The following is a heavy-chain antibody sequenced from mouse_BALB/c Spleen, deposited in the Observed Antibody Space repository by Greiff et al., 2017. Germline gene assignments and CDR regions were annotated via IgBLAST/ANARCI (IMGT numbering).Heavy chain of an antibody. CDR2: INPYNGDT. CDR3: ARREDGYLFAY. Sequence: VQLKESGPELVKPGASVKISCKASGYSFTGYFMNWVMQSHGKSLEWIGRINPYNGDTFYNQKFKGKATLTVDKSSSTAHMELRSLASEDSAVYYCARREDGYLFAYWGQGTLVTVSA. V-gene: IGHV1-20*02. CDR1: GYSFTGYF. J-gene: IGHJ3*01. D-gene: IGHD2-3*01.